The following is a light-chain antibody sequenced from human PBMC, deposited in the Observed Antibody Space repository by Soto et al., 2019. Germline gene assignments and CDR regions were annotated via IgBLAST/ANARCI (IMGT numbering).Light chain of an antibody. V-gene: IGKV1-39*01. Sequence: DVQMTQSPSSLSALVGDRVTITCRASQSVSRCLNWYQHKPGKAPKLLINAASNLRSGVPSRFSGSGSGTDFTLTIDGLQPEDFAVYYCQQSYITPPITFGQGTRLELK. CDR2: AAS. CDR1: QSVSRC. CDR3: QQSYITPPIT. J-gene: IGKJ5*01.